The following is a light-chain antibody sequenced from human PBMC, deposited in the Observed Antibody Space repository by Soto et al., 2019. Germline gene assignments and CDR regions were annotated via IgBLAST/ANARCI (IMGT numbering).Light chain of an antibody. V-gene: IGLV2-11*01. J-gene: IGLJ1*01. Sequence: LTQPRSVSGSPGQSVTISCTGTSSDVGGYNYVSWYQQHPGKAPKLMIYDVSKRPSGVPDRFSGSKSGNTASLTISGLQAEDEADYYCCSYAGSYTYVFGTGTKVT. CDR3: CSYAGSYTYV. CDR1: SSDVGGYNY. CDR2: DVS.